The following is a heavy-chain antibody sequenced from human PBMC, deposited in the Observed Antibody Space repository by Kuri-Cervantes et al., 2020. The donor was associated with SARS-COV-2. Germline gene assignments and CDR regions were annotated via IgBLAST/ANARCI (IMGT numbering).Heavy chain of an antibody. Sequence: GESLKISCAASGLTLSSYWMSWVRQAPGKGLEWVSAISGSGGSTYYADSVKGRFTISRDNSKNTLYLQMNSLRAEDTAVYYCAKDLGRPNWFDPWGQGTLVTVSS. CDR2: ISGSGGST. CDR3: AKDLGRPNWFDP. CDR1: GLTLSSYW. V-gene: IGHV3-23*01. J-gene: IGHJ5*02.